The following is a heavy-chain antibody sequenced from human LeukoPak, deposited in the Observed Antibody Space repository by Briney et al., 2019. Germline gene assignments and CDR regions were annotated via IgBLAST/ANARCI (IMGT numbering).Heavy chain of an antibody. Sequence: PGGSLRLSCAASGFTFSSYSMNWVRQAPGKGLEWVSSISSSSSYIYYADSVKGRFTISRDNAKNSLYLQMNSLRAEDTAAYYCARDGAAAARNVLDYWGQETLVTVSS. D-gene: IGHD6-13*01. CDR2: ISSSSSYI. J-gene: IGHJ4*02. V-gene: IGHV3-21*06. CDR1: GFTFSSYS. CDR3: ARDGAAAARNVLDY.